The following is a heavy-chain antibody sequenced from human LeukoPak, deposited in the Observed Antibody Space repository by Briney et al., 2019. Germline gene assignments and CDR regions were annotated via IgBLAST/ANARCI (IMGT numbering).Heavy chain of an antibody. CDR3: ALGVAAAFDI. V-gene: IGHV4-31*03. J-gene: IGHJ3*02. D-gene: IGHD2-15*01. CDR2: IHYSGST. CDR1: GGSISTGGFS. Sequence: SETLSLTCTVSGGSISTGGFSCSWIRQHPGKGLGWIGYIHYSGSTYYKPSLKSRVTISVDTSKNQFSLKLSTVTAADTAVYYCALGVAAAFDIWGQGTMVTVSS.